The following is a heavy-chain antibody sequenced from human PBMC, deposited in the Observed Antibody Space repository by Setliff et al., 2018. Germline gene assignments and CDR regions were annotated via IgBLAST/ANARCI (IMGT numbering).Heavy chain of an antibody. J-gene: IGHJ3*02. CDR2: INPSSGRT. CDR1: GYTFTSHY. Sequence: ASVKVSCKASGYTFTSHYMHWVRQAPGLGIEWMGTINPSSGRTSYAQKFQGRVTMTRNTSTSTVYMDMSSLRSEDTAVYYGARDVFPYHYEGAFDIWGQGTMVTVS. D-gene: IGHD3-22*01. CDR3: ARDVFPYHYEGAFDI. V-gene: IGHV1-46*01.